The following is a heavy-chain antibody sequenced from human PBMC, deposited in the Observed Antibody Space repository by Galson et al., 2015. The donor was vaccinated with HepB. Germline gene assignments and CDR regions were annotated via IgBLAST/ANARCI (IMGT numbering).Heavy chain of an antibody. D-gene: IGHD2-15*01. CDR1: GDTLTGYY. CDR3: AAEHCSGASGDSCLKAFAY. J-gene: IGHJ4*02. CDR2: INSNSGRT. Sequence: SVTVSCKASGDTLTGYYMHWMRQDPGQGLEWIGGINSNSGRTKYVQKFQDRVTVTRDTPTKTVYMELTRLTSDDTAVYYCAAEHCSGASGDSCLKAFAYWGQGTLVTVSS. V-gene: IGHV1-2*02.